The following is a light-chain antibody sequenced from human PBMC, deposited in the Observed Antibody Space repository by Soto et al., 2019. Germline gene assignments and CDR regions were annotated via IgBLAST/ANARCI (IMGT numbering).Light chain of an antibody. CDR1: RGISNY. V-gene: IGKV1-27*01. CDR2: AAS. CDR3: ERCSAAPLM. Sequence: AVVGERVDLGGRESRGISNYLAWYQQKPGKVPKLLIYAASTLQSGVPSRFSGSGSVTDVILLRSRLSRGAAVPFFGERCSAAPLMFGQGTRLEIK. J-gene: IGKJ5*01.